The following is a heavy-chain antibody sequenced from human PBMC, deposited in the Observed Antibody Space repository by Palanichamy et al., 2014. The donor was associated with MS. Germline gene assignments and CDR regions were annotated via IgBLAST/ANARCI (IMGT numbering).Heavy chain of an antibody. CDR1: GYSFTTHW. V-gene: IGHV5-51*01. CDR3: ARLGEGSFDY. J-gene: IGHJ4*02. D-gene: IGHD3-10*01. CDR2: TYPGDSDT. Sequence: EVQLVQSGAEVRXPGKSLRISCKTSGYSFTTHWIAWVRQMPGKGLEWMGITYPGDSDTRYSPSFQGQVSISADKATNTAYLQWSSLKASDTATYYCARLGEGSFDYWGQGTLVIVSS.